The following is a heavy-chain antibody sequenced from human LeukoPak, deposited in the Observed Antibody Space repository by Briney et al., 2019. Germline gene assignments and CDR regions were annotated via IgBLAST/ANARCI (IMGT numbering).Heavy chain of an antibody. CDR3: ASDFWGRDGMDV. D-gene: IGHD3-3*01. V-gene: IGHV4-34*01. CDR2: INHSGST. J-gene: IGHJ6*02. CDR1: GGSFSGYY. Sequence: SETLSLTCAVYGGSFSGYYWSWIRQPPGKGLEWIGEINHSGSTNYNPSLKSRVTISVDTSKNQFSLKLSSVTAADTAVYYCASDFWGRDGMDVWGQGTTVTVSS.